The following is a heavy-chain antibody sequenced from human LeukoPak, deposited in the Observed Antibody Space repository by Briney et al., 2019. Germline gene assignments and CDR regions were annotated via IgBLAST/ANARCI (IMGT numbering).Heavy chain of an antibody. Sequence: GGSLRLSCAASGFTFSSYWMSWVRQAPGKGLEWVANIKQDGSEKYYVDSVKGRFTISRDNAKNLLYLQMNSLRAEDMAVYYCARESAFRLDAFDIWGQGTMVTVSS. CDR3: ARESAFRLDAFDI. CDR2: IKQDGSEK. J-gene: IGHJ3*02. CDR1: GFTFSSYW. V-gene: IGHV3-7*01. D-gene: IGHD3-16*01.